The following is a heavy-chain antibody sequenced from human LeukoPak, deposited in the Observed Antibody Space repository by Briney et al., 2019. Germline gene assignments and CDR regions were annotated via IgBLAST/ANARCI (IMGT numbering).Heavy chain of an antibody. D-gene: IGHD4-17*01. CDR3: ARHYGDYVLGADWFDP. J-gene: IGHJ5*02. CDR1: GYTFTGYY. Sequence: ASVKVSCKASGYTFTGYYMHWVRQAPGQGLEWMGWMNPNSGNTGYAQKFQGRVTITRNTSISTAYMELSSLRSEDTAVYYCARHYGDYVLGADWFDPWGQGTLVTVSS. CDR2: MNPNSGNT. V-gene: IGHV1-8*03.